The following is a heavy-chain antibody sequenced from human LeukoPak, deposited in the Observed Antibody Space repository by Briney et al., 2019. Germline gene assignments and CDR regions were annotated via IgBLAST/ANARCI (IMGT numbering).Heavy chain of an antibody. CDR3: ARVDTAMVAGGGDY. CDR1: GHSFTGYY. J-gene: IGHJ4*02. Sequence: ASVKVSCKASGHSFTGYYMHWVRLAPGEGLEWMGWINPNSGGTKYAQKFKGRVTMTRDTSISTAYMELSRLRSDDTAVYYCARVDTAMVAGGGDYWGQGTLVTVSS. CDR2: INPNSGGT. D-gene: IGHD5-18*01. V-gene: IGHV1-2*02.